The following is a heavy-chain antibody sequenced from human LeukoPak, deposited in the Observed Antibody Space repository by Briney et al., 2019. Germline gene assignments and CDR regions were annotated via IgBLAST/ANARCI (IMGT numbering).Heavy chain of an antibody. CDR1: GDSIDSYY. D-gene: IGHD3-10*01. J-gene: IGHJ4*02. Sequence: ASETLSLTCTVSGDSIDSYYWSWIRQPPGKGLEWIGYIYYRGTTSYNPFLKSRVTISVDTSKNQFSLKLTSVTAADTAVYYCARESWDTMVRGAVFDSWGQGSLVTVSS. V-gene: IGHV4-59*01. CDR2: IYYRGTT. CDR3: ARESWDTMVRGAVFDS.